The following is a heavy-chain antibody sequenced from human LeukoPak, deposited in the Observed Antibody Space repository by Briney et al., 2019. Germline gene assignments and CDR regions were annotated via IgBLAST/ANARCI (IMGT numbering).Heavy chain of an antibody. CDR2: INPNSGDT. D-gene: IGHD3-10*01. CDR1: GYIFTGYY. Sequence: ASVKVSCKASGYIFTGYYVHWMRQAPGQGLEWMGWINPNSGDTEYGQKFQGRVTMTRDTSIATAYMEMTGLAPDDTAVHYCARDRGPSYDSGIYFQYYFHYWGQGTLVTVSS. J-gene: IGHJ4*02. V-gene: IGHV1-2*02. CDR3: ARDRGPSYDSGIYFQYYFHY.